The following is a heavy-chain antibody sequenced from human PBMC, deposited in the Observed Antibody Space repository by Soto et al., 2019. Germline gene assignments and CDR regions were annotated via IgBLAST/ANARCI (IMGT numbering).Heavy chain of an antibody. Sequence: PSETLSLTCTVSGVTVSSDAYYWTWIRQHPGKGLEWIGNIYHTGSTYYSPSLKGRVDISLETSRNQFFLRLSSATAADTAVYYCARYRFIGNKWSKFDYWGQGTLVTVSS. CDR2: IYHTGST. V-gene: IGHV4-31*03. J-gene: IGHJ4*02. CDR1: GVTVSSDAYY. CDR3: ARYRFIGNKWSKFDY. D-gene: IGHD3-16*02.